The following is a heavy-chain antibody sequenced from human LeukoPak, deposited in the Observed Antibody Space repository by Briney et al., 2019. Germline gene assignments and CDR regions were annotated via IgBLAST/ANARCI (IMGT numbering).Heavy chain of an antibody. CDR2: ISGSGGESTT. J-gene: IGHJ4*02. Sequence: GGSLRLSCAASGFTFSSCGMSWVRQAPGKGLEWVSAISGSGGESTTYYADSVKGRFTISRDNSKNTLFLQMSSLRAEDTAVYYCAKSPADYGDDLFDCWGQGTLVTVSS. D-gene: IGHD4-17*01. CDR1: GFTFSSCG. V-gene: IGHV3-23*01. CDR3: AKSPADYGDDLFDC.